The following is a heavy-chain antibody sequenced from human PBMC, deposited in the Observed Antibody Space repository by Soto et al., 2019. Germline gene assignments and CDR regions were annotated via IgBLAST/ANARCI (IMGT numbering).Heavy chain of an antibody. CDR1: GGSISSGSYY. J-gene: IGHJ4*02. D-gene: IGHD2-8*01. V-gene: IGHV4-31*03. CDR2: FYYSGST. CDR3: ARGDIVPLRTTMIH. Sequence: QVQLQESGPGLVKSSQTLSLTCTVSGGSISSGSYYWSWIRQQPGKGLEWFGYFYYSGSTSYNPSLSSRVTVSVDTSKNQYSLKLSSVTAADTAVYYGARGDIVPLRTTMIHWGQGTLVTVSS.